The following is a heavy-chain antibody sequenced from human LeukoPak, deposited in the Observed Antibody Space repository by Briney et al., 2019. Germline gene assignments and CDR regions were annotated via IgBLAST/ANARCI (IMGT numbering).Heavy chain of an antibody. CDR3: ARGSEPIAAFDI. D-gene: IGHD2-21*01. CDR2: IYSGGRT. V-gene: IGHV3-53*01. CDR1: GFTVSSNY. Sequence: GGSLRLSCAASGFTVSSNYMSWVRQAPGKGLEWVSVIYSGGRTYYADSVKGRFTISRDNSKNTLYLQMNSLRAEDTAVYYCARGSEPIAAFDIWGQGTMVTVSS. J-gene: IGHJ3*02.